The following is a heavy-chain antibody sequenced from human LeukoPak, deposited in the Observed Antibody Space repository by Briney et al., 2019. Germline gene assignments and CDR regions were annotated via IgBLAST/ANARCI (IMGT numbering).Heavy chain of an antibody. D-gene: IGHD3-9*01. V-gene: IGHV4-34*01. J-gene: IGHJ4*02. CDR1: GGSFSVYY. CDR3: AGGRYAEADY. CDR2: INHSGST. Sequence: SETLSLTCAVYGGSFSVYYWSWIRQPPGKGLEWIGEINHSGSTNYNPSLKSRVTISVDTSKNQFSLKLSSVTAADTAVYYCAGGRYAEADYWGQGTLVTVSS.